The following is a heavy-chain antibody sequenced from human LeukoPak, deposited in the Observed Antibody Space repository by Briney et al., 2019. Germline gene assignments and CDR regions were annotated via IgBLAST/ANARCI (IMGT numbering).Heavy chain of an antibody. D-gene: IGHD3-22*01. CDR2: IRSKANNYAT. CDR1: GFTFSDSA. CDR3: TRRYYHDSSGNYYGDY. V-gene: IGHV3-73*01. Sequence: GGSLRLSCAASGFTFSDSAMHWVRQASGKGLEWVGRIRSKANNYATTYDASVKGRFTISRDDSKNMVFLQMNSLKPEDTAVYYCTRRYYHDSSGNYYGDYWGQGTQVTVSS. J-gene: IGHJ4*02.